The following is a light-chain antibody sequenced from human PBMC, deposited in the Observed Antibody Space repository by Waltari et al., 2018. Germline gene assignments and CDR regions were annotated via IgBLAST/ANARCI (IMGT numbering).Light chain of an antibody. CDR2: VAS. V-gene: IGKV4-1*01. Sequence: DIVMTQSPDSLAVSLGERATISCTSSQSILYNSNAKNYFDWYQQKPRHLLKMLIYVASSRESGVADRFSGSGSGTYFTLPISSLQAEDVAVYYCQQYYSRRTFGQGTKVEIK. CDR1: QSILYNSNAKNY. CDR3: QQYYSRRT. J-gene: IGKJ1*01.